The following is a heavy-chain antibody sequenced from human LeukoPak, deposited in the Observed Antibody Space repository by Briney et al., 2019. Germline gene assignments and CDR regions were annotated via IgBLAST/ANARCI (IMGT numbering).Heavy chain of an antibody. CDR2: INHSGST. Sequence: SETLSLTCAVSGGSFSGYYWTWIRQPPGKGLEWIGEINHSGSTNYNPSLKSRVTISVDTSKNQFSLKLSSVTAADTAVYYCARVSGMDVWGQGTTVTVSS. J-gene: IGHJ6*02. CDR1: GGSFSGYY. V-gene: IGHV4-34*01. CDR3: ARVSGMDV.